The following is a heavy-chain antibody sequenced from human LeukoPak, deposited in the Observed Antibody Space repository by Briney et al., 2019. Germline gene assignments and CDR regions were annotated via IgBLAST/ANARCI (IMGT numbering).Heavy chain of an antibody. CDR1: GFTFDDYG. Sequence: PGGSLRLSCAASGFTFDDYGMNWVRQAPGKGLEWVSVIIGNGGSTYYADSVKGRFTISRDNTKNSLYLQMNSLRTEDTALYYCAKDIGISSGIWGQGTMVTVSS. V-gene: IGHV3-43*02. D-gene: IGHD6-25*01. CDR3: AKDIGISSGI. CDR2: IIGNGGST. J-gene: IGHJ3*02.